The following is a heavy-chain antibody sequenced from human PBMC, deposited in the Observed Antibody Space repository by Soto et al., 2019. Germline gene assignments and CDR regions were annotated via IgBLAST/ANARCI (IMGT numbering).Heavy chain of an antibody. CDR2: MNPNSGNT. Sequence: ASVKVYCKASGYTFTSYDINWVRKAKGQGLEWMGWMNPNSGNTGYAQKFQGRVTMTRNTSISTAYMELSSLRSEDTAVYCCAIEYCSGGSCFFRLSPNAFAIWGQGTMVTV. D-gene: IGHD2-15*01. CDR1: GYTFTSYD. J-gene: IGHJ3*02. CDR3: AIEYCSGGSCFFRLSPNAFAI. V-gene: IGHV1-8*01.